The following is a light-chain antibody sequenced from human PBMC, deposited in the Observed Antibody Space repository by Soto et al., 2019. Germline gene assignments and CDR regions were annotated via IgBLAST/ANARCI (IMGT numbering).Light chain of an antibody. Sequence: DIPMNTAPSSLSASVGDRVTITCRVSQTISSYLNWYQQRPGNAPRRQIYAAFILRSGVPSRFSGSGSGTTFTLTISRLQPEDFASYFCQQSYGNPPTFGQGTRVEMK. CDR1: QTISSY. CDR3: QQSYGNPPT. CDR2: AAF. V-gene: IGKV1-39*01. J-gene: IGKJ5*01.